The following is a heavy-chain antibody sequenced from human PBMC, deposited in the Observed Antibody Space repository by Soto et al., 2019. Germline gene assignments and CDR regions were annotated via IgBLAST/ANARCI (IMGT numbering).Heavy chain of an antibody. CDR1: GFTLRNYA. D-gene: IGHD1-20*01. J-gene: IGHJ4*02. CDR2: ISANDVGT. CDR3: AKAKNDYNWDNRPPFDY. V-gene: IGHV3-23*01. Sequence: GGALRLSCEASGFTLRNYAMTWIRQAPGKGLEWVSLISANDVGTYYAESVKTRFTISTDQSRNTVYLQMDSLRADDTAIYYCAKAKNDYNWDNRPPFDYWGQGTLVTVSS.